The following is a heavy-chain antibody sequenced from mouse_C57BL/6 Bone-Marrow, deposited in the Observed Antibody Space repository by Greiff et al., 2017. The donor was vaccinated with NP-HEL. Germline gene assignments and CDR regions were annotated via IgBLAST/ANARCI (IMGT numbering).Heavy chain of an antibody. V-gene: IGHV1-55*01. J-gene: IGHJ4*01. Sequence: QVQLKQPGAELVKPGASVKMSCKASGYTFTSYWITWVKQRPGQGLEWIGDIYPGSGSTNYNEKFKSKATLTVDTSSSTAYMQLSSLTSEDSAVYYCARGGIRGFITTVVAPMDYWGQGTSVTVSS. CDR3: ARGGIRGFITTVVAPMDY. CDR2: IYPGSGST. D-gene: IGHD1-1*01. CDR1: GYTFTSYW.